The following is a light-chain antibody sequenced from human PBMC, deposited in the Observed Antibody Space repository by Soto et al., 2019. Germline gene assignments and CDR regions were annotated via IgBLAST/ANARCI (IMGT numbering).Light chain of an antibody. V-gene: IGLV2-14*01. CDR3: SSHTSSSTLAV. CDR1: SSDVGIYNY. J-gene: IGLJ1*01. Sequence: QSALTQPPSVSGSPGQSVTISCTGTSSDVGIYNYVSWYQQHPGKAPKLMIYDVSNRPSGVSNRFSGSKSGNTASLTISGLQAEDEADYYCSSHTSSSTLAVFGTGTKVTVL. CDR2: DVS.